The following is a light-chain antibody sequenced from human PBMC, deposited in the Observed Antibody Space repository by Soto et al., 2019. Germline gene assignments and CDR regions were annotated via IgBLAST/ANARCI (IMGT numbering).Light chain of an antibody. J-gene: IGKJ2*01. CDR3: QQSYGTPS. CDR1: QTISSY. Sequence: DIPMTQSPSSLSASVGDRVTITCRASQTISSYLNWYQQKPGKAPNLLIYAASSLQSGVPSRFRGSGSGTDFTLTISSLQPEDFATYYCQQSYGTPSFGQGTKLEIK. V-gene: IGKV1-39*01. CDR2: AAS.